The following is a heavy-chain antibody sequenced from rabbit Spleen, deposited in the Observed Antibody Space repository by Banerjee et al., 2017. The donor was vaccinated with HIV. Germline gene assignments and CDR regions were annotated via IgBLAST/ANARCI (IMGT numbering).Heavy chain of an antibody. V-gene: IGHV1S40*01. CDR3: ARYSSTRSLVSTGYYLEL. CDR2: IYGGDGYST. D-gene: IGHD2-1*01. J-gene: IGHJ4*01. CDR1: GFSFNNNYY. Sequence: QSLEESGGGLVKPEGSLTLTCTASGFSFNNNYYMCWVRQAPGKGLEGIAFIYGGDGYSTADASWAKGRFTVAKSSSTKVTLQMTGLTAADTAIYFWARYSSTRSLVSTGYYLELWGQGTLVTVS.